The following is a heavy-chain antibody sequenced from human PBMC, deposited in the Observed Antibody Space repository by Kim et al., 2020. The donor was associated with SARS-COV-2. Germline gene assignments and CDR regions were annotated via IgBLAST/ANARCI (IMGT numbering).Heavy chain of an antibody. CDR3: ARTPPQYSSGWIWVYYYGMDV. Sequence: SETLSLTCTVSGGSISSYYWSWIRQPPGKGLEWIGYIYYSGSTNYNPSLKSRVTISVDTSKNQFSLKLSSVTAADTAVYYCARTPPQYSSGWIWVYYYGMDVWGQGTTVTVSS. J-gene: IGHJ6*02. CDR1: GGSISSYY. D-gene: IGHD6-19*01. V-gene: IGHV4-59*01. CDR2: IYYSGST.